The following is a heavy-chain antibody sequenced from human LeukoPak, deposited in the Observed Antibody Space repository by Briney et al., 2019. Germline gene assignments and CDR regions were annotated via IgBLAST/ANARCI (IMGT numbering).Heavy chain of an antibody. CDR3: ARGGYSGLPIPNWFDP. CDR2: INHSGST. D-gene: IGHD5-12*01. CDR1: GGSFSGYY. J-gene: IGHJ5*02. V-gene: IGHV4-34*01. Sequence: SETLSLTCAVYGGSFSGYYWSWIRQPPGKGLEWIGEINHSGSTIYNPSLKSRVTISVDTSKNQFSLKLSSVTAADTAVYYCARGGYSGLPIPNWFDPWGQGTLVTVSS.